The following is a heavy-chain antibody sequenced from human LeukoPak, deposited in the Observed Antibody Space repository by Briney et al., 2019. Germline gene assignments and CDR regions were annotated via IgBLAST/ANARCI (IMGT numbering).Heavy chain of an antibody. D-gene: IGHD6-19*01. CDR1: GGSISSGGFY. V-gene: IGHV4-30-2*06. J-gene: IGHJ5*02. Sequence: SETLSLTCTVSGGSISSGGFYWGWIRQSPGKGLEWIGYIYHAGSTYYNPSLKSRVTISVDRPKNQFSLQLNSVTPEDTAVYYCARENSSGWYGGWFDPWGQGTLVTVSA. CDR3: ARENSSGWYGGWFDP. CDR2: IYHAGST.